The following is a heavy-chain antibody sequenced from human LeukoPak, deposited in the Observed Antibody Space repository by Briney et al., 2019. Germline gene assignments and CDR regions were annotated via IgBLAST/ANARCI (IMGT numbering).Heavy chain of an antibody. CDR3: ARHHLWFGENYGMDV. V-gene: IGHV4-59*08. Sequence: SETLSLTCTVSGGSISSYYWSWIRQPPGRGLEWIGYIYHSGSTNYNPSLKSRVTISVDTSKNQFSLKLSSVTAADTAVYYCARHHLWFGENYGMDVWGQGTTVTVSS. CDR2: IYHSGST. J-gene: IGHJ6*02. CDR1: GGSISSYY. D-gene: IGHD3-10*01.